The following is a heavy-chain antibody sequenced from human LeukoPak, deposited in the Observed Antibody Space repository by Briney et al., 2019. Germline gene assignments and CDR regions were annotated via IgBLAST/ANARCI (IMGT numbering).Heavy chain of an antibody. CDR2: ISSSGSTI. CDR3: ARVPITMVRGVIINYYYYYMDV. CDR1: GFTFSDYY. J-gene: IGHJ6*03. V-gene: IGHV3-11*01. D-gene: IGHD3-10*01. Sequence: GGSLRLSCAASGFTFSDYYMSWIRQAPGKGLEWVSYISSSGSTIYYADSVKGRFTISRDNAKNSLYLQMNSLRAEDTAVYYCARVPITMVRGVIINYYYYYMDVWGKGTTVTISS.